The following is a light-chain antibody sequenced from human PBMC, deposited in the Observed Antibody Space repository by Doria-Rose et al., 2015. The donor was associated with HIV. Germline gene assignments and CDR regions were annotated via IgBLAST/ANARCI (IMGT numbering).Light chain of an antibody. Sequence: TQSPGTLSLSPGERATLSCRASQSFSSTYLAWYQQKPGQAPSLLIYDGSTRATGIPDRFSASGSGTDFTLTINRLEPEDCALYYCYQYGTSWTFGQGTKVEI. V-gene: IGKV3-20*01. CDR1: QSFSSTY. CDR3: YQYGTSWT. J-gene: IGKJ1*01. CDR2: DGS.